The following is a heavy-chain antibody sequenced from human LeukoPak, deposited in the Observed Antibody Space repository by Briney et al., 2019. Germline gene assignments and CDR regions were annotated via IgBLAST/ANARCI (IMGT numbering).Heavy chain of an antibody. V-gene: IGHV6-1*01. CDR3: ARGRSSAFDT. CDR2: TYYRSKRYN. Sequence: SQTLSLTCGISGDSVSTNGVAWNWIRQSPSRGLEWLGRTYYRSKRYNDYAVSVKSRITINPDTSRTQFSLKLNSVTPEDTAVYYCARGRSSAFDTWGQGTVVTVSS. CDR1: GDSVSTNGVA. J-gene: IGHJ3*02.